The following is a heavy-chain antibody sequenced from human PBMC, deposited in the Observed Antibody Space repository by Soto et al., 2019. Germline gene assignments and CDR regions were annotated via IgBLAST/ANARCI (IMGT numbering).Heavy chain of an antibody. CDR1: GMSITDSEMG. J-gene: IGHJ5*01. D-gene: IGHD6-19*01. Sequence: QVTLKESGPVLVKPTETLTLRCTVSGMSITDSEMGVSWIRQPPGQPLEWLAHIDSSGEKSYRTFLKSRRAISKDTSKSQIVLTMTNMDPADTATYYCARRHLAVAVSPWFDSWGQGIPVTVSS. CDR2: IDSSGEK. CDR3: ARRHLAVAVSPWFDS. V-gene: IGHV2-26*01.